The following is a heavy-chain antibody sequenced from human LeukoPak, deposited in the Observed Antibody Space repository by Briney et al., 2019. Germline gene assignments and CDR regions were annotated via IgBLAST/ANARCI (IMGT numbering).Heavy chain of an antibody. CDR3: AKSTTKAHYYDSSGYPY. D-gene: IGHD3-22*01. CDR2: IIGGGGST. J-gene: IGHJ4*02. CDR1: GFTFSSYA. Sequence: GGSLRLSCAASGFTFSSYAMSWVRQAPGKGLEWVSAIIGGGGSTYYADSVKGRFTISRDNSKNTLYLQMNSLRAEDTAVYYCAKSTTKAHYYDSSGYPYWGQGTLVTVS. V-gene: IGHV3-23*01.